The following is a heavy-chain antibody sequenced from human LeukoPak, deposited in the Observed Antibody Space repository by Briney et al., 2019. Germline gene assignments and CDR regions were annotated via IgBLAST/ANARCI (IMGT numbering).Heavy chain of an antibody. CDR3: AKELSDSSYGDAFDM. Sequence: GGSLRLSCAASGFTFSSYGMHWVRQAPGKGLEWVAVIWFDGSNKYYADSVKGRFTISRDNFKNTMYLQLTSLRAEDTAVYYCAKELSDSSYGDAFDMWGQGTMVTVSS. CDR1: GFTFSSYG. D-gene: IGHD2-2*01. CDR2: IWFDGSNK. J-gene: IGHJ3*02. V-gene: IGHV3-33*06.